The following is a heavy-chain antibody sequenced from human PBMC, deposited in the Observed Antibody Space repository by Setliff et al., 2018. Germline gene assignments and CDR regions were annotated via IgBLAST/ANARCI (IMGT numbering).Heavy chain of an antibody. V-gene: IGHV1-2*02. CDR3: TTSRAPRVVLAADFDL. CDR2: ISPYSGET. Sequence: GASVKVSCKASGNTFTGYYIHWLRQAPGQGLEWMGWISPYSGETNNAQKFQDRLSVTADTSSKTIYMELRSLTSDDTAVYFCTTSRAPRVVLAADFDLWGQGTLVTVSS. CDR1: GNTFTGYY. J-gene: IGHJ4*02. D-gene: IGHD2-21*01.